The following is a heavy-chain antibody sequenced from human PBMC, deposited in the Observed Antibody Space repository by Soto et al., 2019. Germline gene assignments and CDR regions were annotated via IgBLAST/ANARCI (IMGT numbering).Heavy chain of an antibody. Sequence: GESLKISCKGSGYSFTSYWIGWVRQMPGKGLEWMGIIWPGDSDTTYSPSFQGQVTISADKSISTAYLQWSSLKASDTATYYCARLLLSRVDFDPWGQGTLVTVSS. V-gene: IGHV5-51*01. CDR1: GYSFTSYW. CDR2: IWPGDSDT. J-gene: IGHJ5*02. CDR3: ARLLLSRVDFDP. D-gene: IGHD3-16*02.